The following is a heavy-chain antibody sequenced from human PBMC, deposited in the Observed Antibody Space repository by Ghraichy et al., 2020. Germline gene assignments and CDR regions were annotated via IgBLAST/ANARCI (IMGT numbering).Heavy chain of an antibody. D-gene: IGHD5-18*01. J-gene: IGHJ6*02. CDR1: GGSIRSHF. Sequence: SETLSLTCTVSGGSIRSHFWSWIRQSPGKGLEWIGYIYYNGNANYHPSLKSRVTISVDTDKNQFSLSLTSVTAADTAIYYCARRGRGYSLYYYGLDVWGQGTTVTVSS. V-gene: IGHV4-59*08. CDR3: ARRGRGYSLYYYGLDV. CDR2: IYYNGNA.